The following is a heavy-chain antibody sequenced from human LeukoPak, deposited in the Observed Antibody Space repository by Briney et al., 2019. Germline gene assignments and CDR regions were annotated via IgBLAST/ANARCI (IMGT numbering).Heavy chain of an antibody. CDR2: IYYSGST. J-gene: IGHJ4*02. D-gene: IGHD2/OR15-2a*01. CDR3: ARPTSKLGSFDY. V-gene: IGHV4-39*01. Sequence: SETLSLTCTVSGGSISSSNYYWDWIRQPPGKGLEWIGTIYYSGSTYYNPSLKSRITISVDTSKNQFSLKMRSVTAADTAVYYCARPTSKLGSFDYWGQGTLVTVSS. CDR1: GGSISSSNYY.